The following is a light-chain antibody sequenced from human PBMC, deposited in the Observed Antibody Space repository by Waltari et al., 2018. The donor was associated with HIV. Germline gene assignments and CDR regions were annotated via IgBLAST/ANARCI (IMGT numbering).Light chain of an antibody. Sequence: EIVMTQSPLSLPVTPGEPASFSCRSSQSLLHSNGYNYLDWYLQRPGQSPQLLIYLGSTWASGVPDRFSGSGSGTDFTLTISRVEAEDVGVYYCMQPLQLPLTFGGGTKVEIK. J-gene: IGKJ4*01. V-gene: IGKV2-28*01. CDR1: QSLLHSNGYNY. CDR2: LGS. CDR3: MQPLQLPLT.